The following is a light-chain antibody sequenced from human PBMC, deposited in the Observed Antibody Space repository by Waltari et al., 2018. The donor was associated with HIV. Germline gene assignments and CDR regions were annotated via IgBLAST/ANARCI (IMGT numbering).Light chain of an antibody. CDR3: CSYAGSVV. Sequence: QSALTQPASVSGSPGQSITIPCPGTSSAVGNYNLVPWSQQHPGKAPKLMIYEVSKRPSGVSNRFSGSKSGNTASLTISGLQAEDEADYYCCSYAGSVVFGGGTKLTVL. V-gene: IGLV2-23*02. J-gene: IGLJ2*01. CDR1: SSAVGNYNL. CDR2: EVS.